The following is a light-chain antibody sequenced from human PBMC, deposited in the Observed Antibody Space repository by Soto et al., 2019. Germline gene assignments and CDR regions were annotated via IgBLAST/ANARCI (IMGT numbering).Light chain of an antibody. CDR3: QQYDTYSRT. CDR2: AAS. V-gene: IGKV1-5*01. J-gene: IGKJ1*01. CDR1: QTISGY. Sequence: DIQMTQSPSSLSASVGDRVTITCRASQTISGYLNWYQQKPGKAPELLIYAASYLGNGVPSRFSGSGSGTEFTLTISSLQPDDFATYYCQQYDTYSRTFGQGTKVDIK.